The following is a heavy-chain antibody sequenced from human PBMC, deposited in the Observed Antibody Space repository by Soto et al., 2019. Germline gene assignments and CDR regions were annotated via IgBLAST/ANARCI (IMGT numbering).Heavy chain of an antibody. V-gene: IGHV4-59*01. J-gene: IGHJ6*02. CDR3: ARGEAAFFHYGLDV. CDR2: IYDTGISGYTPST. Sequence: PSETLSLTSTVSGGSITSSYWSWIRRPPGKGLEWIAYIYDTGISGYTPSTSYNPSLKSRVTMSVDTSKSQFSLKLTSVTAADTAVYYCARGEAAFFHYGLDVWGQVITVTVSS. CDR1: GGSITSSY.